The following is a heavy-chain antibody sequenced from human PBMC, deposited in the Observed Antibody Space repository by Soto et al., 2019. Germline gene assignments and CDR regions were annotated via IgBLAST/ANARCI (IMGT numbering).Heavy chain of an antibody. D-gene: IGHD2-2*01. CDR2: IYYRGST. J-gene: IGHJ2*01. CDR1: GGSISSGGYY. CDR3: ARRIDIVVVPAAMRDWYFDR. V-gene: IGHV4-31*03. Sequence: QVQLQESGPGLVKPSQTLSLTCTVSGGSISSGGYYWSWIRQHPGKGLEWIGYIYYRGSTYSNPSLEGRFHISVETSTKQFSLKLSSVTAADTAVYYGARRIDIVVVPAAMRDWYFDRWGRGTRVTVSS.